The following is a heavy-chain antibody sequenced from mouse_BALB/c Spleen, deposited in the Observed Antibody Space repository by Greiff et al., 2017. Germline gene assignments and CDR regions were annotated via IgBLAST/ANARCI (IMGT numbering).Heavy chain of an antibody. CDR2: IWSGGST. J-gene: IGHJ1*01. D-gene: IGHD1-1*01. CDR3: ARNSGSSSWYFDV. CDR1: GFSLTSYG. V-gene: IGHV2-4-1*01. Sequence: HVQLKQSGPGLVQPSQSLSITCTVSGFSLTSYGVHWVRQSPGKGLEWLGVIWSGGSTDYNAAFISRLSISKDNSKSQVFFKMNSLQADDTAIYSCARNSGSSSWYFDVWGAGTTVTVAS.